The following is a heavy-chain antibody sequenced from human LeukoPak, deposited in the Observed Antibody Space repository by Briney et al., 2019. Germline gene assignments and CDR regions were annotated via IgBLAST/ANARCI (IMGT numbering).Heavy chain of an antibody. V-gene: IGHV7-4-1*02. CDR1: GYTFTSYT. J-gene: IGHJ3*02. CDR2: INTNTGNP. CDR3: ARAYCSGGSCSDAFDI. Sequence: ASVKVSCKASGYTFTSYTMNWVRQAPGQGLEWMGWINTNTGNPTYAQGFTGRFVFSLDTSVSTAYLQISSLKAEDTAVYYCARAYCSGGSCSDAFDIWGQGTMVTVSS. D-gene: IGHD2-15*01.